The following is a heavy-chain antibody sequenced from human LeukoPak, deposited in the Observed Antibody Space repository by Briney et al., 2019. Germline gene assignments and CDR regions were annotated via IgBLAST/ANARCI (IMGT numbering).Heavy chain of an antibody. CDR3: ARGSYNWNDGAFDI. Sequence: SETLSLTCTVSGGSISSYYWSWIRQPPGKGLEWIGYIYYSGRTNYNPSLKSRVTISVDTSKNQLSLKLSSVTAADTAVYYCARGSYNWNDGAFDIWGQGTMVTVSS. V-gene: IGHV4-59*12. J-gene: IGHJ3*02. CDR1: GGSISSYY. CDR2: IYYSGRT. D-gene: IGHD1-1*01.